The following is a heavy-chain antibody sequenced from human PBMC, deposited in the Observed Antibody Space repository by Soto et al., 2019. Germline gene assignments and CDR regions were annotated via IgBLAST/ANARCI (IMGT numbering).Heavy chain of an antibody. CDR1: GGSISSSSYY. D-gene: IGHD3-10*01. J-gene: IGHJ4*02. CDR2: IYYSGST. Sequence: SETLSLTCTVSGGSISSSSYYWGWIRQPPGKGLEWIGTIYYSGSTYYNPSLKSRVTISVDTSKNQFSPKLSSVTAADTAVYYCARGVMVRGVKAFGYWGQGTLVTVSS. V-gene: IGHV4-39*01. CDR3: ARGVMVRGVKAFGY.